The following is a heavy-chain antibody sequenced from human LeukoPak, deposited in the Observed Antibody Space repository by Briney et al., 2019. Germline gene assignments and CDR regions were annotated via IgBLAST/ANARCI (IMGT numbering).Heavy chain of an antibody. V-gene: IGHV4-31*03. Sequence: AQTLSLTCTVSGGSISSGGYYWSWIRHHPGKGLVWLGYIYYSGSTYYNPSLKSRVTISVDTSKNQFSLKLSSVTAADTAVYYCARETPCSGGSCYSPNAFDIWGQGTMVTVSS. CDR2: IYYSGST. D-gene: IGHD2-15*01. J-gene: IGHJ3*02. CDR3: ARETPCSGGSCYSPNAFDI. CDR1: GGSISSGGYY.